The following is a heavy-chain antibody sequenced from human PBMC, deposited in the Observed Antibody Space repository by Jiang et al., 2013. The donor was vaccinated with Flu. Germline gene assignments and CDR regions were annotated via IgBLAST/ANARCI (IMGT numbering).Heavy chain of an antibody. D-gene: IGHD6-6*01. Sequence: VQLVESGPGLVKPSQTLSLTCRVSGGSISSGSYYWSWIRQPAGKGLEWIGRVYSSGGTTYNPSLKSRVTISLDSSKNQFSLNVTSVTAADTGMYYCARDRGDRSSNWFFDLWGXGTLVTVSS. V-gene: IGHV4-61*02. CDR3: ARDRGDRSSNWFFDL. CDR1: GGSISSGSYY. CDR2: VYSSGGT. J-gene: IGHJ2*01.